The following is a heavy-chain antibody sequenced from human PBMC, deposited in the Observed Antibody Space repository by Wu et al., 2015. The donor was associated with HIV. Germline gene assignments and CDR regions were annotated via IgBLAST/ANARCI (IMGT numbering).Heavy chain of an antibody. V-gene: IGHV1-2*02. J-gene: IGHJ3*02. CDR1: GYTFTGYY. Sequence: QVQLVQSGAEVKKPGASVKVSCKASGYTFTGYYMHWVRQAPGQGLEWMGWINPNSGGTNYAQKFQGRVTMTRDTSISTAYMELSRLRSDDTAVYYCARIRTYYYDSSNLVGAFDIWGQGDNGHRLF. D-gene: IGHD3-22*01. CDR2: INPNSGGT. CDR3: ARIRTYYYDSSNLVGAFDI.